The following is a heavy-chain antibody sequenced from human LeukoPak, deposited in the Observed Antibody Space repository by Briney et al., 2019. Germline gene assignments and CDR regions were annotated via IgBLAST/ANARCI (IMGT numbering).Heavy chain of an antibody. J-gene: IGHJ4*02. V-gene: IGHV4-59*01. D-gene: IGHD3-16*02. CDR1: GFTFSSYA. CDR3: ARGTGGVIAPFDY. CDR2: IYYSGST. Sequence: GSLRLSCAASGFTFSSYAMSWIRQPPGKGLEWIGYIYYSGSTNYNPSLKSRVTISVDTSKNQFSLKLSSVTAADTAVYYCARGTGGVIAPFDYWGQGTLFTVSS.